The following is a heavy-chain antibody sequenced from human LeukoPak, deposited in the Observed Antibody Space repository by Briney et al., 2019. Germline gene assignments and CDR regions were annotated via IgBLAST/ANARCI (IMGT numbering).Heavy chain of an antibody. Sequence: SETLSLTCAVYSGSFSDSYLTWIRQPPGKGLEWIGELSRGESTNYHPSLAGRVTISVDTSKNHFSLRLTSVTAADTAVYYCASRDASGNWYFGHWGQGHLVTVSS. J-gene: IGHJ4*02. CDR1: SGSFSDSY. CDR2: LSRGEST. CDR3: ASRDASGNWYFGH. D-gene: IGHD1-1*01. V-gene: IGHV4-34*01.